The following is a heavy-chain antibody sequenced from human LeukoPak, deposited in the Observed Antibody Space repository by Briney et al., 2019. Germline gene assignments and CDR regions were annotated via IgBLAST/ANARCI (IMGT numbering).Heavy chain of an antibody. CDR1: GFTLSNVW. D-gene: IGHD6-19*01. V-gene: IGHV3-15*01. CDR2: IKSDTHGGTT. J-gene: IGHJ4*02. CDR3: TTGGAVAGWNDY. Sequence: GGSLRLSCAASGFTLSNVWMSWFRQAPGKGLEWVGRIKSDTHGGTTDAAAPVQGRFTVSRDDSLNTLYLHMDSLKTEDTAVYFCTTGGAVAGWNDYWGQGTLVTVSS.